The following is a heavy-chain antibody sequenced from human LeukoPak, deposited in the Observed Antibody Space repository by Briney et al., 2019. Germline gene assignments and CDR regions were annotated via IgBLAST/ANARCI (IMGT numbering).Heavy chain of an antibody. J-gene: IGHJ4*02. Sequence: GGSLRLSCAASGFTVSSNYMSWVRQAPGKGLEWVSVIYSGGSTYYADSVKGRFTIFRDNSKNTLYLQMNSLRDEDTAVYYCARVPCTNGVCYEDYWGQGTLVTVSS. CDR2: IYSGGST. V-gene: IGHV3-66*01. D-gene: IGHD2-8*01. CDR3: ARVPCTNGVCYEDY. CDR1: GFTVSSNY.